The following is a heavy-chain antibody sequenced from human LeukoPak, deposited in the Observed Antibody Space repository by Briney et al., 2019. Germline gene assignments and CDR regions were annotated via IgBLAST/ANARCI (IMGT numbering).Heavy chain of an antibody. CDR3: AKGSSMVRGVMGVGGPYFDY. J-gene: IGHJ4*02. CDR1: GFTFSSYA. D-gene: IGHD3-10*01. CDR2: ISYDGSNK. V-gene: IGHV3-30*18. Sequence: PGGSLRLSCAASGFTFSSYAMSWVRQAPGKGLEWVAVISYDGSNKYYADSVKGRFTISRDNSKNTLYLQMNSLRAEDTAVYYCAKGSSMVRGVMGVGGPYFDYWGQGTLVTVSS.